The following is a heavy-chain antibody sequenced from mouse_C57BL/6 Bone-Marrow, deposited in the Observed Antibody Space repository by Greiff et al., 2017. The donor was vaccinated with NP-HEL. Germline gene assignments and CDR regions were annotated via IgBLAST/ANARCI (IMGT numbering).Heavy chain of an antibody. V-gene: IGHV1-26*01. J-gene: IGHJ2*01. D-gene: IGHD2-2*01. CDR3: ARELWFLGDY. Sequence: EVQLQQSGPELVKPGASVKISCKASGYTFTDYYMNWVKQSHGKSLEWIGDINPNNGGTSYNQKFKGKATLTVDKSSSTAYMELRSLTSEDSAVYYCARELWFLGDYWGQGTTLTVSS. CDR2: INPNNGGT. CDR1: GYTFTDYY.